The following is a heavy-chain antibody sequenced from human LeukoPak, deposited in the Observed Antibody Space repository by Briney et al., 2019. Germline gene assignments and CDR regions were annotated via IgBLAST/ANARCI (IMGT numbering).Heavy chain of an antibody. CDR3: AEDASADY. CDR1: GFTFSSNA. Sequence: GGSLRLSCAASGFTFSSNAMSWVRQAPGKGLEWVSAISGSGGKTHYADSVKGRFTISRDNPKNTVYLQMNGLRAEDTAVYYCAEDASADYWGQGTLVTVSS. CDR2: ISGSGGKT. J-gene: IGHJ4*02. D-gene: IGHD3-10*01. V-gene: IGHV3-23*01.